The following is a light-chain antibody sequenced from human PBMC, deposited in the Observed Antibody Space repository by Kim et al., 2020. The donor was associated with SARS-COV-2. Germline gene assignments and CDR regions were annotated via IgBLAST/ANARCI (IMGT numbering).Light chain of an antibody. CDR3: LLYNGAGKV. V-gene: IGLV7-43*01. CDR1: TGAVTSGHY. Sequence: QAVVTQEPSLTVSPGGTVTLTCAFSTGAVTSGHYPNWFQQKPGQTPRALIFGTSNKYSWTPARFSGSLLGGKAALTLSGAQPEDEADYDCLLYNGAGKVFGGGTKLTVL. J-gene: IGLJ3*02. CDR2: GTS.